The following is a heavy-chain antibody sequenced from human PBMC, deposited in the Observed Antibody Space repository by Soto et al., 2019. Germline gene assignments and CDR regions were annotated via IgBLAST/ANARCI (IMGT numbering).Heavy chain of an antibody. CDR1: GYSFTSYW. D-gene: IGHD2-2*01. J-gene: IGHJ4*02. V-gene: IGHV5-10-1*01. CDR2: IDPSDSYT. CDR3: AILGAHDIVVVPAAPGY. Sequence: SLKISCKGSGYSFTSYWISWVRQMPGKGLEWMGRIDPSDSYTNYSPSFQGHVTISADKSISTAYLQWSSLKASDTAMYYCAILGAHDIVVVPAAPGYWGQGTLVTVSS.